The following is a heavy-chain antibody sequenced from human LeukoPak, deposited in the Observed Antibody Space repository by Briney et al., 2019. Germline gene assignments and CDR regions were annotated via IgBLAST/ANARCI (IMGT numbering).Heavy chain of an antibody. CDR2: IYHSGST. D-gene: IGHD5-18*01. CDR1: GGSITNDNW. Sequence: SGTLSLTCAVTGGSITNDNWWSWVRQPPGKGLEWIGEIYHSGSTKCNPSLKSRVIMSVDKSKNQFSLNLTSVTAADTAVYYCARDAYGYGHTLGQETLVTVSS. V-gene: IGHV4-4*02. CDR3: ARDAYGYGHT. J-gene: IGHJ5*02.